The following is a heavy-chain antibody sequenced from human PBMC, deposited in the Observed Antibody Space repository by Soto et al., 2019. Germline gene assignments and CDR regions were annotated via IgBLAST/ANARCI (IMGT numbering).Heavy chain of an antibody. Sequence: SETLSLTCSVSGGSISSSGFYWSWIRQQPGKDLEWIGYIHYTGSTSYNPSLKSRLAISLDAFKNQFSLSLSSVTSADTAVYYCARDHRSLGDYYGIDVWGQGTMVTVSS. D-gene: IGHD3-10*01. CDR3: ARDHRSLGDYYGIDV. J-gene: IGHJ6*02. V-gene: IGHV4-31*03. CDR1: GGSISSSGFY. CDR2: IHYTGST.